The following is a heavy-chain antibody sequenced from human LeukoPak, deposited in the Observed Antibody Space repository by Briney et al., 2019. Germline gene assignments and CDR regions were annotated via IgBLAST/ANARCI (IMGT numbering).Heavy chain of an antibody. CDR2: INDDETST. J-gene: IGHJ4*02. V-gene: IGHV3-74*01. D-gene: IGHD1-26*01. CDR1: GFTFDDYG. CDR3: ATTGSGSYYDY. Sequence: GGSLRLSCAASGFTFDDYGMSWVRHAPGKGLEWVSRINDDETSTTYAESVKGRFTISRDNAKNTLFLQMNSLRAEDTAVYYCATTGSGSYYDYWGQGTLVTVSS.